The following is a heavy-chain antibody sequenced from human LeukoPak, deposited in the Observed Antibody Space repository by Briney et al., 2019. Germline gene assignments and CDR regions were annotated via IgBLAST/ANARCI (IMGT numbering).Heavy chain of an antibody. D-gene: IGHD3-22*01. V-gene: IGHV5-51*01. CDR3: ARIVIDSSGYWAYYYYGMDV. J-gene: IGHJ6*02. CDR1: GYSFTSYW. Sequence: GESLKISCKGSGYSFTSYWIGWVRQMPGKGLEWMGIIYPGDSDTRYSPSFQGQVTISADKSISTAYLQWSSLKASDTAMYYCARIVIDSSGYWAYYYYGMDVWGQGTTVTVSS. CDR2: IYPGDSDT.